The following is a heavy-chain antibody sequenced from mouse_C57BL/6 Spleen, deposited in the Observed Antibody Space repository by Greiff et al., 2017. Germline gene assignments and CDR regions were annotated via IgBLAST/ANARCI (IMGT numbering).Heavy chain of an antibody. Sequence: QVQLQESGAELMRPGASVKLSCKASGYTFTGYWIEWVKQRPGHGLEWIGEILPGGGGTNYNEKFKGKATFTAETSSTTAYMQLSSLTNDDSALDYCAANWAEFDYWGQGTPLTVSS. V-gene: IGHV1-9*01. D-gene: IGHD4-1*01. CDR3: AANWAEFDY. CDR1: GYTFTGYW. CDR2: ILPGGGGT. J-gene: IGHJ2*01.